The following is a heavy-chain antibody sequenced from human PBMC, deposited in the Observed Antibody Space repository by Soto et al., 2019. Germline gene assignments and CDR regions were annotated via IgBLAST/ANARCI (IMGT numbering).Heavy chain of an antibody. V-gene: IGHV4-31*03. CDR1: GDAISRGGYY. CDR3: VRCRGYTGSGPGGWGFDP. D-gene: IGHD5-12*01. CDR2: SYYSGNT. J-gene: IGHJ5*02. Sequence: QVQLQESGPGLVKPSQTLSLTCTVSGDAISRGGYYWGWIRQHPGKGLQWLGYSYYSGNTYYSPSPRGRITRSVDMSESQFALRLASATAADTAVYYWVRCRGYTGSGPGGWGFDPWGQGTRVTVSS.